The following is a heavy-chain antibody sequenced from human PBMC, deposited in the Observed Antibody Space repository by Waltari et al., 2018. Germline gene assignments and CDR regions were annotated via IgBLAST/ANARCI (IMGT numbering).Heavy chain of an antibody. D-gene: IGHD1-26*01. CDR3: ARLSEEKRWELLAY. V-gene: IGHV4-38-2*01. CDR2: IYHSGST. Sequence: QVQLQESGPGLVKPSETLSLTCAVSGYSISSGYYWGWIRQPPGKGLEWIGSIYHSGSTYYNPALMIRVAISVDTSKNQFSLKLSSVTAADTAVYYCARLSEEKRWELLAYWGQGTLVTVSS. J-gene: IGHJ4*02. CDR1: GYSISSGYY.